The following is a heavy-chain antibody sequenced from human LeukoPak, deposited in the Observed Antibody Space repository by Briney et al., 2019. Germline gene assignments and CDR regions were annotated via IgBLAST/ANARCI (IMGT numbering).Heavy chain of an antibody. V-gene: IGHV3-30*02. J-gene: IGHJ4*02. CDR2: IRYDGSNK. CDR3: AKDGPHQQWLVGEAYDY. D-gene: IGHD6-19*01. Sequence: PGGSLRLSCAASGFTVSSNYMSWVRQGPGKGLEWVAFIRYDGSNKYYADSVKGRFTISRDNSKNTLYLQMNSLRAEDTAVYYCAKDGPHQQWLVGEAYDYWGQGTLVTVSS. CDR1: GFTVSSNY.